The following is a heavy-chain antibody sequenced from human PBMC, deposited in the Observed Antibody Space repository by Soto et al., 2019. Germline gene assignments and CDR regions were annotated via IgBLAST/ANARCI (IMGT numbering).Heavy chain of an antibody. CDR3: ARDSGTYGDFDY. V-gene: IGHV3-33*01. Sequence: PGGSLRLSCAASGFTFSSYGMHWVRQAPGKGLEWVAVIWYDGSNKYYADSVKGRFTISRDNSKNTLYLQMNSLRAEDTAVYYCARDSGTYGDFDYWGQGTLVTV. CDR1: GFTFSSYG. J-gene: IGHJ4*02. D-gene: IGHD4-17*01. CDR2: IWYDGSNK.